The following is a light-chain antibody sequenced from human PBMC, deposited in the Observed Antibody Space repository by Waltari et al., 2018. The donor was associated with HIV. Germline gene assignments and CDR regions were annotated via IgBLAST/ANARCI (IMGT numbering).Light chain of an antibody. Sequence: QSVLTQPPSVSGAPGQRVTIPCTGSSYNIGAGYDVHRSQQLPGTAPKLLIYGNSKRPSGVPDRFSGSRSGTSASLAITGLQAEDEADYYCQSYDSSLSALYVFGTGTKVTVL. CDR3: QSYDSSLSALYV. CDR2: GNS. CDR1: SYNIGAGYD. J-gene: IGLJ1*01. V-gene: IGLV1-40*01.